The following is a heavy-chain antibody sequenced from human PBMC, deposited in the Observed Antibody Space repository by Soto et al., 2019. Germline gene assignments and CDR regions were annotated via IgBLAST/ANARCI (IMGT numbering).Heavy chain of an antibody. V-gene: IGHV4-34*01. Sequence: SETLSLTCAVYGGSFSGYYWTWIRQPPGTGLEWIGEINHSGSTNYNPSLKSRVTISVDTSKNQFSLKLTSVTAADTAVYYCAKDGGPAYCNSPGCSAEHFDYWGRGTQVTVSS. J-gene: IGHJ4*02. CDR1: GGSFSGYY. CDR2: INHSGST. D-gene: IGHD2-2*01. CDR3: AKDGGPAYCNSPGCSAEHFDY.